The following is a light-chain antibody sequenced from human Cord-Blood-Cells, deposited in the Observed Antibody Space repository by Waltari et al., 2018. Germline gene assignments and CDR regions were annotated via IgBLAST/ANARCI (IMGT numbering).Light chain of an antibody. CDR2: DVS. CDR3: CSYAGSYVV. CDR1: SSDVVGHNH. Sequence: QSALTQPSSVPGSPGQSVPIPCTGTSSDVVGHNHSSWYQQQPGKAPTLSIKDVSKRPSGVPMGSPGANAVNTAALTISGLHAGDEADYYCCSYAGSYVVFGGGTELTVL. J-gene: IGLJ2*01. V-gene: IGLV2-11*01.